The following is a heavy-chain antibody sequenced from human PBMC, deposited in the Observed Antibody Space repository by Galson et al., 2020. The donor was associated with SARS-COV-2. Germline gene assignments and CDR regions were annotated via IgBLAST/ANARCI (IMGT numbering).Heavy chain of an antibody. J-gene: IGHJ3*02. CDR3: ARDYQVDPMDSRPRDAFDI. CDR1: GYTFTGYY. V-gene: IGHV1-2*02. Sequence: ASVKVSCKASGYTFTGYYMHWVRQAPGQGLEWMGWINPNSGGTNYAQKFQGRVSMTRDTSISTAYMELSRLRSDDTAVYYCARDYQVDPMDSRPRDAFDIWGQGTMVTVSS. D-gene: IGHD6-6*01. CDR2: INPNSGGT.